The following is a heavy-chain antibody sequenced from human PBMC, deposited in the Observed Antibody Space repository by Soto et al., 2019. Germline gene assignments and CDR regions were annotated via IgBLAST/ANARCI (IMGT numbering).Heavy chain of an antibody. J-gene: IGHJ4*02. V-gene: IGHV3-30*18. CDR1: GFTFSSYG. D-gene: IGHD3-22*01. CDR2: ISYDGSNK. Sequence: QVQLVESGGGVVQPGRSLRLSCAASGFTFSSYGMHWVRQAPGKGLEWVAVISYDGSNKYYADSVKGRFTISRDNSKNALYLQMNILRAEDTAVYYCAKGADSCGYYNFDYWGQGTLVTVSS. CDR3: AKGADSCGYYNFDY.